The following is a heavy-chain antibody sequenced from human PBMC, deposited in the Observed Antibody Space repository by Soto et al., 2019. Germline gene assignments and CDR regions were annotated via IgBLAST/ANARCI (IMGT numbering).Heavy chain of an antibody. V-gene: IGHV1-3*01. CDR2: INAGNGNT. CDR3: ASSRCSGGSCPFDY. D-gene: IGHD2-15*01. J-gene: IGHJ4*02. CDR1: GYTFTSYA. Sequence: QVPLVQSGAEVKKPGASVKVSCKASGYTFTSYAVHWVRQAPGQRLEWMGWINAGNGNTKYSQKFQGRVTITRDTSASTAYMELSSLRSEDTAVYYCASSRCSGGSCPFDYWGQGTLVTVSS.